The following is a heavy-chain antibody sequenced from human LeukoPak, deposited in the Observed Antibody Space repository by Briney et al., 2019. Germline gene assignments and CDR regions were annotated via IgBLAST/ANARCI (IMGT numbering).Heavy chain of an antibody. CDR1: GFTFSSYA. V-gene: IGHV4-34*01. CDR3: ARHSAVAGTDY. J-gene: IGHJ4*02. CDR2: INHSGST. D-gene: IGHD6-19*01. Sequence: GSLRLSCAASGFTFSSYAMSWIRQPPGKGLEWIGEINHSGSTNYNPSLKSRVTISVDTSKNQFSLKLSSVTAADTAVYYCARHSAVAGTDYWGQGTLVTVSS.